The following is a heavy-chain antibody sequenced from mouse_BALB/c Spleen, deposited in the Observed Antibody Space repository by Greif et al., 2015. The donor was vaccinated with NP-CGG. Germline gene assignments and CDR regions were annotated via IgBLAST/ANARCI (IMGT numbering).Heavy chain of an antibody. CDR1: GYAFSSYW. Sequence: VQLQQSGAELVRPGSSVKISCKASGYAFSSYWMNWVKQRPGQGLEWIGQIYPGDGDTNYNGKFKGKATLTADKSSSTAYMQLSSLTSEDSAVYFCARLFITTGSWFAYWGQGTLVTVSA. D-gene: IGHD1-2*01. CDR3: ARLFITTGSWFAY. J-gene: IGHJ3*01. V-gene: IGHV1-80*01. CDR2: IYPGDGDT.